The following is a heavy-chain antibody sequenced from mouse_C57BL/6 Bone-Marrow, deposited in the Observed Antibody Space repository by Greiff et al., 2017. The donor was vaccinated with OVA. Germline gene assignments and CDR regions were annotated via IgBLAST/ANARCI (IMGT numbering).Heavy chain of an antibody. CDR1: GYTFTSYW. CDR2: INPSNGGT. V-gene: IGHV1-53*01. J-gene: IGHJ1*03. CDR3: AQGYRPRYFDV. Sequence: QVHVKQPGTELVKPGASVKLSCKASGYTFTSYWMHWVKQRPGQGLEWIGNINPSNGGTNYNEKFKSKATLTVDKSSSTAYMQLSSLTSEDSAVYYCAQGYRPRYFDVWGTGTTVTVSS. D-gene: IGHD2-14*01.